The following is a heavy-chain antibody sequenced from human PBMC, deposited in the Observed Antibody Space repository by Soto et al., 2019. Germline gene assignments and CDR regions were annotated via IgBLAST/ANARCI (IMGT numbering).Heavy chain of an antibody. CDR1: GFTFSSYG. D-gene: IGHD5-12*01. V-gene: IGHV3-30*18. CDR3: AKDGSGSPYYYYYGMDV. Sequence: GSLRLSCAASGFTFSSYGMHWVRQAPGKGLEWVAVISYDGSNKYYADSVKGRFTISRDNSKNTLYLQMNSLRAEDTAVYYCAKDGSGSPYYYYYGMDVWGQGTTVTVSS. J-gene: IGHJ6*02. CDR2: ISYDGSNK.